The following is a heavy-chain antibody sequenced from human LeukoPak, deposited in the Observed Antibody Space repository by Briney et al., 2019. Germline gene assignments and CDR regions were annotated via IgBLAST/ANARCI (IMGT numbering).Heavy chain of an antibody. V-gene: IGHV1-2*02. J-gene: IGHJ4*02. Sequence: ASVKVSCKASGYTFTGYYMHWVRQAPGQGLEWMGWINPNSGGTNYAQKFQGRVTMTRDTSISTAYMELSRLRSDDTAVYYCARGRTRKYYDSGYWGQGTLVTVSS. CDR1: GYTFTGYY. D-gene: IGHD3-22*01. CDR3: ARGRTRKYYDSGY. CDR2: INPNSGGT.